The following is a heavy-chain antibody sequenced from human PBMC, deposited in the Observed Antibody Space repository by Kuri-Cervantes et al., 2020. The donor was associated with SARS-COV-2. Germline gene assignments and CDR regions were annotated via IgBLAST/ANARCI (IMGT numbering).Heavy chain of an antibody. CDR1: GFTFSNYV. D-gene: IGHD6-19*01. CDR2: VNGNGAST. CDR3: AKDRQWLVRYFDY. Sequence: GGSLRLSCSASGFTFSNYVMYWVRQAPGKGLQYVAAVNGNGASTYHADSVKGRFTISRDNSKNTLYLQMNSLRAEDTAVYYCAKDRQWLVRYFDYWGQGTLVTVSS. V-gene: IGHV3-64*04. J-gene: IGHJ4*02.